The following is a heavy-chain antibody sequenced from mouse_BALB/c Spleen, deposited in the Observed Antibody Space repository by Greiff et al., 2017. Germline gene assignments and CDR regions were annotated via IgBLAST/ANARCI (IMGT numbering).Heavy chain of an antibody. V-gene: IGHV1-15*01. J-gene: IGHJ2*01. CDR1: GYTFTDYE. Sequence: QVQLQQSGAELVRPGASVTLSCKASGYTFTDYEMHWVKQTPVHGLEWIGAIDPETGGTAYNQKFKGKATLTADKSSSTAYMELRSLTSEDSAVYYCTRFHYWGQGTTLTVSS. CDR2: IDPETGGT. CDR3: TRFHY.